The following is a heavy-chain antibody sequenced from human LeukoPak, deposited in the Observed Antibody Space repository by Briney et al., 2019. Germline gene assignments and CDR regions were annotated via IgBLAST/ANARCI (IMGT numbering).Heavy chain of an antibody. D-gene: IGHD3-3*01. V-gene: IGHV4-34*01. CDR2: LNHSGST. J-gene: IGHJ4*02. CDR1: GGSFSGYY. Sequence: SETLSLTCAVYGGSFSGYYWIWIRQPPGKGLEWSGELNHSGSTNYNPSHKSRVTISVDTSKNRFSLKLSSVTAADTAVYYCARGLTIFGVVIMSFDYWGQGALVTVSS. CDR3: ARGLTIFGVVIMSFDY.